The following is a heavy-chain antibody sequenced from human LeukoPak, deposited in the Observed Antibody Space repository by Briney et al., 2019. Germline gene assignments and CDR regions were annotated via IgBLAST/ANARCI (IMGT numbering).Heavy chain of an antibody. J-gene: IGHJ6*03. D-gene: IGHD3-10*01. CDR1: GYTFTSYD. V-gene: IGHV1-8*01. CDR3: ARGNGSGSKLGYYYYYMDV. Sequence: ASVKVSCMPSGYTFTSYDINWVRQATGQGLEWMGWMNPNSGNTGYAQKFQGRVTMTRNTSISTAYMELSSLRSEDTAVYYCARGNGSGSKLGYYYYYMDVWGKGTTVTVSS. CDR2: MNPNSGNT.